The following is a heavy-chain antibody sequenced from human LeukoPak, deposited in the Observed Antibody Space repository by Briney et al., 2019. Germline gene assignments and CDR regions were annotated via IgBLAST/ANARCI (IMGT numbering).Heavy chain of an antibody. Sequence: GGSLRLSCAASGFTFSSYAMHWVRQAPGKGLEWVAVISSDGSNKYYADSVKGRFTISRDNSKNTLYLQMNSLRAEDTAVYYCVRPHPIAPAGNWFDPWGQGTLVTVSS. CDR3: VRPHPIAPAGNWFDP. CDR1: GFTFSSYA. CDR2: ISSDGSNK. V-gene: IGHV3-30-3*01. J-gene: IGHJ5*02. D-gene: IGHD6-13*01.